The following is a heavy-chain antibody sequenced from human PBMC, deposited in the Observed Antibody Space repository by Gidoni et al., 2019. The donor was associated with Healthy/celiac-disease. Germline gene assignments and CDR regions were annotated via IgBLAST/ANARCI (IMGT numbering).Heavy chain of an antibody. Sequence: QVQLQESGPGLVKPSETLSLTCAVSGYSISSGYYWGWIRQPPGKGLEWIGSIYHSGSTYYNPSLKSRVTISVDTSKNQFSLKLSSVTAADTAVYYCAAPRFWSGYSFDYWGQGTLVTVSS. CDR1: GYSISSGYY. V-gene: IGHV4-38-2*01. CDR3: AAPRFWSGYSFDY. CDR2: IYHSGST. J-gene: IGHJ4*02. D-gene: IGHD3-3*01.